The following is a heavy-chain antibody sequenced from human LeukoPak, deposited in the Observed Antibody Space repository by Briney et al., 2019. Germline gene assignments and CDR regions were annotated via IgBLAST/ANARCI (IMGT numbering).Heavy chain of an antibody. CDR3: ATHSYGDYSIAY. CDR1: GYNFANYW. Sequence: GESLKISCKGSGYNFANYWIGWVRQLPGKGLEWMGFIYPGDSDTRYSPSFEGRVTISADKSISSAYLQWNSLRASDTAIYYCATHSYGDYSIAYWGQGTLVTVSS. V-gene: IGHV5-51*01. D-gene: IGHD4-17*01. J-gene: IGHJ4*02. CDR2: IYPGDSDT.